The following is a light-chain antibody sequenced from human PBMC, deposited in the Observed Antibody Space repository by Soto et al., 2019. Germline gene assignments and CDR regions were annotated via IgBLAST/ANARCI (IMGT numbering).Light chain of an antibody. J-gene: IGLJ2*01. CDR1: SSDVGSYNL. CDR2: EVS. Sequence: QSALTQPASVSGSPGQSITISCNGTSSDVGSYNLVSWYQQHPGKAPKLMIYEVSKRPSGVSNRFSGSKSGNTASLTISGLQAEDEADYYCCSYAGSSTHVVFGGGTKLTVL. CDR3: CSYAGSSTHVV. V-gene: IGLV2-23*02.